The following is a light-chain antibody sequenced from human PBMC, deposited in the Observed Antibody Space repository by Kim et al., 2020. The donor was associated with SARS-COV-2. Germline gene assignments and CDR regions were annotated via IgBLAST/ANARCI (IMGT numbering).Light chain of an antibody. J-gene: IGKJ2*01. Sequence: EIVLTQSPGTLSLSPGERATLSCRATLSVSGSFLAWYQQKPGQAPRLLIYGVSTRATGIPDRFSGSGSGTDFTLTVSRLEPEDFAVYYCQQYATSPYTFGQGTKLEI. CDR3: QQYATSPYT. CDR1: LSVSGSF. CDR2: GVS. V-gene: IGKV3-20*01.